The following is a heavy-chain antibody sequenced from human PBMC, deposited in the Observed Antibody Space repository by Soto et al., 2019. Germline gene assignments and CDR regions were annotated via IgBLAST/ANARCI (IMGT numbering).Heavy chain of an antibody. D-gene: IGHD6-6*01. V-gene: IGHV3-64D*06. CDR3: VKAPVAAPTNAYFDY. CDR2: ISSNGGST. Sequence: GGSLRLSCSASGFTFSSYAMHWVRQAPGKGLEYVSAISSNGGSTYYADSVKGRFTISRDNSKNTLYPQMSSLRAEDTPVYYCVKAPVAAPTNAYFDYWGQGTLVTVSS. CDR1: GFTFSSYA. J-gene: IGHJ4*02.